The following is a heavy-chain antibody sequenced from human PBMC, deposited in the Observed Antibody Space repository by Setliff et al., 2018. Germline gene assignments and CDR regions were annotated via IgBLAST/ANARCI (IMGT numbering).Heavy chain of an antibody. CDR1: GFSFGISGMR. CDR2: VDWDDDK. Sequence: GPTLVNPTQTLTLTCTYSGFSFGISGMRLSWIRQAPGKALEWLARVDWDDDKFYSTSLATRLTISKDTFKNQVILTMTNMDPADTATYFCARDSREYYFDYWGQGILVTVS. CDR3: ARDSREYYFDY. V-gene: IGHV2-70*04. J-gene: IGHJ4*02. D-gene: IGHD3-22*01.